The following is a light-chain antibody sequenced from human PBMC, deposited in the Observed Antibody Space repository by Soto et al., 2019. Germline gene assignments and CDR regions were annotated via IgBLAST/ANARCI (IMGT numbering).Light chain of an antibody. CDR3: EQYCSSPYT. V-gene: IGKV3-20*01. J-gene: IGKJ2*01. CDR1: QSVSSSY. Sequence: EIVLTQSPGTLSLSPGERATLSCRASQSVSSSYLAWYQQKPGQAPRLLIYGASSRATGIPDRFSGSGSGTYFTLTISRLETEDFAVYYCEQYCSSPYTFGHGTKLEIK. CDR2: GAS.